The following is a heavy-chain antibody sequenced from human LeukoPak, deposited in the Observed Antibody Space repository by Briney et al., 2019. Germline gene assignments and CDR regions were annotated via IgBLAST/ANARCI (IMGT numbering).Heavy chain of an antibody. Sequence: GGSLRLSCAASGFTFSNAYMNWVRQAPGKGLEWVSTISGGGGSTYYADSVKGRFTISRDNSKNTLYLQVNSLRAEDTAVYYCAKGGKWDVTPFDYWGQGTLVTVSS. D-gene: IGHD1-26*01. CDR1: GFTFSNAY. V-gene: IGHV3-23*01. CDR2: ISGGGGST. J-gene: IGHJ4*02. CDR3: AKGGKWDVTPFDY.